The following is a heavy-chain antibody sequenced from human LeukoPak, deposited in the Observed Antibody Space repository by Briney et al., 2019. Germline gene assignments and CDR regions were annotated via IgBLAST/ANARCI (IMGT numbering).Heavy chain of an antibody. CDR3: ARLRAIGYYYYYGMDV. CDR1: GRSFSGYY. Sequence: PSETLSLTCAVYGRSFSGYYWSWIRQPPGKGLEWIGEINHSGSTNYNPSLKSRVTISVDTSKNQFSLKLSSVTAADTAVYYCARLRAIGYYYYYGMDVWGQGTTVTVSS. J-gene: IGHJ6*02. CDR2: INHSGST. D-gene: IGHD2-2*02. V-gene: IGHV4-34*01.